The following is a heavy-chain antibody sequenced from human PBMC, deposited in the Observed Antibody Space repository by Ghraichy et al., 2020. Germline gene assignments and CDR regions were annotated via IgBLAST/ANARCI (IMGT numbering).Heavy chain of an antibody. D-gene: IGHD2-2*01. V-gene: IGHV3-23*01. Sequence: GGSLRLSCAASGFTFSSYAMSWVRQAPGKGLEWVSAISGSGGSTYYADSVKGRFTISRDNSKNTLYLQMNSLRAEDTAVYYCAKGPIVVVPAVPRDWFDPWGQGTRVTVSS. CDR3: AKGPIVVVPAVPRDWFDP. CDR2: ISGSGGST. J-gene: IGHJ5*02. CDR1: GFTFSSYA.